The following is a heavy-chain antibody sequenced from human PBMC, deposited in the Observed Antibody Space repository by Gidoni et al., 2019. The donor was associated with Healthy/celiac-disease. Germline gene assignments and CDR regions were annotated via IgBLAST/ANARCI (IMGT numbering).Heavy chain of an antibody. CDR1: GFTVSNNY. D-gene: IGHD3-10*01. CDR3: ARGLTHSITMVRGVSDAFDI. J-gene: IGHJ3*02. CDR2: IYSGGST. V-gene: IGHV3-53*02. Sequence: EVQLVETGGGLIQPGGSLRLSGAASGFTVSNNYMRWVRQAPGKGLEWVSVIYSGGSTYYADSVKGRFTISRDNSKNTLYLQMNSLRAEDTAVYYCARGLTHSITMVRGVSDAFDIWGQGTMVTVSS.